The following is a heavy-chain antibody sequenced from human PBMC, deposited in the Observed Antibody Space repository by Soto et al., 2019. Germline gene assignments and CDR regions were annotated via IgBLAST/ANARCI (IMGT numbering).Heavy chain of an antibody. CDR1: GYTFTSYD. CDR2: MNPNSGNT. CDR3: ARIGKSGLTPYLDY. V-gene: IGHV1-8*01. Sequence: ASAKVSCKASGYTFTSYDINWVRQATGQGLEWMGWMNPNSGNTGYAQKFQGRVTITADEYTKTAYMELSSLRSEDTAIYYSARIGKSGLTPYLDYWGQGTLVNVSA. D-gene: IGHD1-1*01. J-gene: IGHJ4*02.